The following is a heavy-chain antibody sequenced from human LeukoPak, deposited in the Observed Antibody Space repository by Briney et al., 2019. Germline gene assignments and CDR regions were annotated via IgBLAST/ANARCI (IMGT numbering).Heavy chain of an antibody. Sequence: SETLSLTCAVYGGSFGGYYWSWIRQPPGKGLEWIGEINHSGNTNDNPSHKSRATISVDTSKNQFSLKLRSVTAADTAVYHCARVAAAGTDPGAFDMWGQGTMVTVSS. D-gene: IGHD6-13*01. V-gene: IGHV4-34*04. CDR1: GGSFGGYY. CDR3: ARVAAAGTDPGAFDM. J-gene: IGHJ3*02. CDR2: INHSGNT.